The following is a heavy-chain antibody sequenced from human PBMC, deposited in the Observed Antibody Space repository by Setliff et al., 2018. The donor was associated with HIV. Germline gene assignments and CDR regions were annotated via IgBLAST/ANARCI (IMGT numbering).Heavy chain of an antibody. V-gene: IGHV4-59*01. CDR3: ARGRDKYGPIDY. D-gene: IGHD3-10*01. Sequence: SETLSLTCTVSGGSISSSYWTWTRQPPGKGLEWIGNIHYSGSTNYNPSLKSRVTISVDTSRSQFSLKLSSVTAADMAVYYCARGRDKYGPIDYWGQGTLVTVSS. CDR2: IHYSGST. J-gene: IGHJ4*02. CDR1: GGSISSSY.